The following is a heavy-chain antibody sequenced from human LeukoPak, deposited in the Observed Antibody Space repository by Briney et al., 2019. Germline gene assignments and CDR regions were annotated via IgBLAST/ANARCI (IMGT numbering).Heavy chain of an antibody. D-gene: IGHD5-18*01. Sequence: GGSLRLSCAASGFTFDHYAMHWLRQAPGKALEWVSGITWNSGSIGYADSVKGRFTISRDNAKNSLYLQMNSLRAEDTALYYSAKGDRRYSYGYYYYYGMDVWGQGTTVTVSS. V-gene: IGHV3-9*01. CDR1: GFTFDHYA. CDR2: ITWNSGSI. J-gene: IGHJ6*02. CDR3: AKGDRRYSYGYYYYYGMDV.